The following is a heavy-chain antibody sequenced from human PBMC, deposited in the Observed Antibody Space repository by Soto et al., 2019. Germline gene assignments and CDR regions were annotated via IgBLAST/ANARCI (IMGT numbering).Heavy chain of an antibody. D-gene: IGHD6-13*01. CDR2: IYYSGST. J-gene: IGHJ5*02. Sequence: PSETLSLTCTVSGGSISSSSYYWGWIRQPPGKGLEWIGSIYYSGSTYYNPSLKSRVTIPVDTSKNQFSLKLSSVTAADTAVYYCARHGAAAGDNWFDPWGQGTLVTVSS. CDR1: GGSISSSSYY. CDR3: ARHGAAAGDNWFDP. V-gene: IGHV4-39*01.